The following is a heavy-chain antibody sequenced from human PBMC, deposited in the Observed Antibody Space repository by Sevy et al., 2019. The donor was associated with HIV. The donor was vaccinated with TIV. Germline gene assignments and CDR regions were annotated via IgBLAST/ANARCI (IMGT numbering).Heavy chain of an antibody. CDR1: GFTFSDSW. D-gene: IGHD2-8*01. V-gene: IGHV3-7*03. CDR2: INQNGSVI. CDR3: AGAVGKDGAY. J-gene: IGHJ4*02. Sequence: GGSLRLSCTASGFTFSDSWMHWVRQAPGKGLEWLANINQNGSVIYYADSVKGRFTISRDNSRNSVFLQMSSLRAGDTATYYGAGAVGKDGAYWGQGTLVTVSS.